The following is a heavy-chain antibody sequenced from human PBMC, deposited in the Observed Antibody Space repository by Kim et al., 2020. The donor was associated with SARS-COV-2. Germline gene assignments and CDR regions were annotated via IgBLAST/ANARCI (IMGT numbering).Heavy chain of an antibody. CDR1: GFTFDDYA. Sequence: GGSLRLSCAASGFTFDDYAMHWVRQAPGKGLEWVSGISWNSGSIGYADSVKGRFTISRDNAKNSLYLQMNSLRAEDTALYYCAKAAAAAERDWFDPWGQG. J-gene: IGHJ5*02. D-gene: IGHD6-13*01. CDR3: AKAAAAAERDWFDP. CDR2: ISWNSGSI. V-gene: IGHV3-9*01.